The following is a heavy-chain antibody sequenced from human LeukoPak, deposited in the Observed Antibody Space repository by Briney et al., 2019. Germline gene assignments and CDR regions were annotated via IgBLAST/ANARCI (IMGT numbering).Heavy chain of an antibody. D-gene: IGHD6-13*01. CDR1: CGSISSYY. Sequence: SETLSLTCTVSCGSISSYYWSWIRQPPGKGLGWIGYIYYSGSTNYNPSLKSRVTISVDTSKNQFSLKLSSVTAADTAVYYCARGSSSWYFDYWGQGTLVTVSS. CDR2: IYYSGST. J-gene: IGHJ4*02. V-gene: IGHV4-59*01. CDR3: ARGSSSWYFDY.